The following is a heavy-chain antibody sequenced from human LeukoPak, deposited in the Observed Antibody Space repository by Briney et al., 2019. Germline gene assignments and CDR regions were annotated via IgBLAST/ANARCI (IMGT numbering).Heavy chain of an antibody. Sequence: ASETLSLTCTVSGYSISSGYYWGWIRQPPGKGLEWIGSIYHSGSTYYNPSLKSRVTISVDTSKNQFSLKLSSVTAADTAVYYCAVTQGYCSGGSCYWYFDYWGQGTLVTVS. CDR2: IYHSGST. CDR3: AVTQGYCSGGSCYWYFDY. CDR1: GYSISSGYY. V-gene: IGHV4-38-2*02. D-gene: IGHD2-15*01. J-gene: IGHJ4*02.